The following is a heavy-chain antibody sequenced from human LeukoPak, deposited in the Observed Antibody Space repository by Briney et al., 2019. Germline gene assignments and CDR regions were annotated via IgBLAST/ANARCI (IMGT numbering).Heavy chain of an antibody. CDR1: GGSISSYY. J-gene: IGHJ1*01. CDR3: ARGPPYYDFWSGYPEGYFQH. CDR2: IYYSGST. Sequence: SETLSLTCIVAGGSISSYYWRWLRRPPGKGLEWVGYIYYSGSTNYNPSLKSRVTISVDRSKNQFSLKLSSVTAADTAVYYCARGPPYYDFWSGYPEGYFQHWGQGTLVTVSS. V-gene: IGHV4-59*12. D-gene: IGHD3-3*01.